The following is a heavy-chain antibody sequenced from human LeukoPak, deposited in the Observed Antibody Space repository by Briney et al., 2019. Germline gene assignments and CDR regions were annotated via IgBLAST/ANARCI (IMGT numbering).Heavy chain of an antibody. CDR2: ISGSGGST. CDR1: GFTFNTHA. CDR3: AKDVLRCSGGSCYSRVAEYFQH. D-gene: IGHD2-15*01. J-gene: IGHJ1*01. V-gene: IGHV3-23*01. Sequence: GGSLRLSCAASGFTFNTHAFSWVRQAPGKGLEWVSAISGSGGSTCYADSVKGRFTISRDNSKNTLYLQMNSLRAEDTAVYYCAKDVLRCSGGSCYSRVAEYFQHWGQGTLVTVFS.